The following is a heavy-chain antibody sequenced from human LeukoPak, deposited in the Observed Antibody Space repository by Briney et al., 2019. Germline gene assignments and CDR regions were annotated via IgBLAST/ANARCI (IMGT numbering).Heavy chain of an antibody. CDR1: GGSISSSSYY. D-gene: IGHD4-17*01. Sequence: PSETLSLTCTVSGGSISSSSYYWGWIRQPPGKGLEWIGSIYYSGSTYYNPSLKSRATISVDTSKNQFSLKLSSVTAADTAVYYCARRVYGDHYFDYWGQGTLVTVSS. CDR3: ARRVYGDHYFDY. CDR2: IYYSGST. V-gene: IGHV4-39*01. J-gene: IGHJ4*02.